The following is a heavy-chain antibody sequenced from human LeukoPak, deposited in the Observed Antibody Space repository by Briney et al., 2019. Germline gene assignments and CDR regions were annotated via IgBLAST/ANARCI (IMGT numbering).Heavy chain of an antibody. CDR3: ARAFKDSSGYYIDY. Sequence: ASVKVSCKASGGAFSSYLINWVRQAPGQGLEWMGGIIPIFGTANYAQKFQGRVTITADESTSTAYMELSSLRSEDAAVYYCARAFKDSSGYYIDYWGQGTLVTVSS. D-gene: IGHD3-22*01. CDR2: IIPIFGTA. V-gene: IGHV1-69*01. J-gene: IGHJ4*02. CDR1: GGAFSSYL.